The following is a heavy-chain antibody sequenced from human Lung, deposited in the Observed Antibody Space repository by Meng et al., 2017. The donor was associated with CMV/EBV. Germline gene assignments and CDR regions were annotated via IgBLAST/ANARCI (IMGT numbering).Heavy chain of an antibody. CDR2: IYYSGST. CDR1: GGSISSGDYY. Sequence: QVLLQESGPALVKPSQALSLTCTGAGGSISSGDYYWSWIRQPPGKGLEWIGYIYYSGSTYYNPSLKSRVTISVDTSKNQFSLKLSSVTAADTAVYYCARALDTAMVTFDYWGQGTLVTVSS. V-gene: IGHV4-30-4*08. D-gene: IGHD5-18*01. CDR3: ARALDTAMVTFDY. J-gene: IGHJ4*02.